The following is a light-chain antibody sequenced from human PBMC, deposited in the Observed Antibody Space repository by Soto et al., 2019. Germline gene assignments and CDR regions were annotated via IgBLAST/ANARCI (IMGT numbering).Light chain of an antibody. J-gene: IGLJ3*02. CDR3: AAWDDSLNGWV. V-gene: IGLV1-44*01. CDR1: SSNIGSNT. CDR2: SNN. Sequence: QSVLTQPPSASGTPGQRVTISCSGSSSNIGSNTVNWYQQLPGTASKLLIYSNNQRPSWVPDRFSGSKSGTSASLDISGLPSEDEADYYCAAWDDSLNGWVFGGGTKVTVL.